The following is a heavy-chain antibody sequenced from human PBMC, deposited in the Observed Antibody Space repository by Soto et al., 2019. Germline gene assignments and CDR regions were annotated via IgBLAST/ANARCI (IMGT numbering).Heavy chain of an antibody. V-gene: IGHV1-18*01. CDR1: GYTNTSYD. CDR3: ARDLHGDPYY. J-gene: IGHJ4*02. D-gene: IGHD4-17*01. Sequence: ASVKVACKASGYTNTSYDSSWVRQATGQGLEWMGWMSANNGNTNYAQKLQGRVTMTTDTSTSTAYMELRSLRSDDTAVYYCARDLHGDPYYWGQGTLVTVSS. CDR2: MSANNGNT.